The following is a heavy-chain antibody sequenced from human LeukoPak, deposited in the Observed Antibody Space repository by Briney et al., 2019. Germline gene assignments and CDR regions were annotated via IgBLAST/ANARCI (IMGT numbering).Heavy chain of an antibody. CDR3: ATTGTTGNANDY. D-gene: IGHD1-7*01. CDR1: GFTFSSYA. V-gene: IGHV3-64*01. J-gene: IGHJ4*02. Sequence: QPGGSLRLFCAASGFTFSSYAMHWVRQAPGKGLEYVSAISSNGGSTYYANSVKGRFTISRDNSKNTLYLQMGSLRAEDMAVYYCATTGTTGNANDYWGQGTLVTVSS. CDR2: ISSNGGST.